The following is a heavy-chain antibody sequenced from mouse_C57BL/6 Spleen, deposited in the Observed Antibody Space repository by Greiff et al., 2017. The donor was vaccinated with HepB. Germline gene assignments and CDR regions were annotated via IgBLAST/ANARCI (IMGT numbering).Heavy chain of an antibody. V-gene: IGHV1-81*01. CDR2: IYPRSGNT. CDR3: ARSTMVTTLYYYAMDY. CDR1: GYTFTSYG. D-gene: IGHD2-1*01. J-gene: IGHJ4*01. Sequence: VKLVESGAELARPGASVKLSCKASGYTFTSYGISWVKQRTGQGLEWIGEIYPRSGNTYYNEKFKGKATLTADKSSSTAYMELRSLTSEDSAVYFCARSTMVTTLYYYAMDYWGQGTSVTVSS.